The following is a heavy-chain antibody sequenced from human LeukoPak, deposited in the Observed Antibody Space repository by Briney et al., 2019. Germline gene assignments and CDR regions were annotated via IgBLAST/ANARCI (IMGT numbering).Heavy chain of an antibody. Sequence: SQTLSLTCTVSGGSISSGGYYWSWIRQHPGKGLEWIGYIYHSGSTYCNPSLKSRVTISVDTSKNQFSLKLSSVTAADTAVYYCARVNRSGSAGWGQGTLVTVSS. D-gene: IGHD3-22*01. CDR2: IYHSGST. J-gene: IGHJ4*02. CDR3: ARVNRSGSAG. V-gene: IGHV4-31*03. CDR1: GGSISSGGYY.